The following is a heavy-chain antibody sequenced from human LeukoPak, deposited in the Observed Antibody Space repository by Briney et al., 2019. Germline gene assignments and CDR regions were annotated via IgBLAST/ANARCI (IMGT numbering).Heavy chain of an antibody. CDR2: IYYSGST. J-gene: IGHJ4*02. CDR3: ARDFGYGGNSPYYFDY. CDR1: GGSISSYY. D-gene: IGHD4-23*01. Sequence: TPSETLSLTCTVSGGSISSYYWSWIRQPPGKGLEWIGYIYYSGSTNYNPSLKSRVTISVDTSKNQFSLKLSSVTAADTAVYYCARDFGYGGNSPYYFDYWGQGTLVTVSS. V-gene: IGHV4-59*01.